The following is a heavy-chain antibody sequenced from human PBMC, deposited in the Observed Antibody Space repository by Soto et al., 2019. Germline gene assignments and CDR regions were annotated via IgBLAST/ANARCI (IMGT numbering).Heavy chain of an antibody. CDR3: ARYKYDSSGHEDEN. D-gene: IGHD3-22*01. Sequence: ETLSLTCSVSGYSINRGYYWGWIRQAPGKGLEWIGSIYHRGATYYAPSLKARAAISLDTSNNHFTLRLTSVTVADTAIYYCARYKYDSSGHEDENWGQGALVTVSS. CDR1: GYSINRGYY. J-gene: IGHJ4*02. V-gene: IGHV4-38-2*01. CDR2: IYHRGAT.